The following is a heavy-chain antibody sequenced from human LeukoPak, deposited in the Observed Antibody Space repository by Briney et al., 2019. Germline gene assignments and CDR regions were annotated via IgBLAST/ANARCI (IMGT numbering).Heavy chain of an antibody. J-gene: IGHJ4*02. V-gene: IGHV3-23*01. D-gene: IGHD2-15*01. CDR1: GFTFSSYA. CDR3: AKGGISCSGGSCYRYYFDY. Sequence: GGSLRLSCAASGFTFSSYAMSWVRQAPGKGLEWVSAISGSGGRTYYADSVKGRFTISRDNSKNTLYLQMNSLRAEDTAVYYCAKGGISCSGGSCYRYYFDYWGQGTLVTVSS. CDR2: ISGSGGRT.